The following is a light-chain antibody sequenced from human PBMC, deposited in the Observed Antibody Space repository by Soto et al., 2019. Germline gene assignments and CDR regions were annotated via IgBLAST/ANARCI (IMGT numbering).Light chain of an antibody. Sequence: EIVLTQSPGTLSLSPGERATLSCRASQSVSNNYLAWYQQKPGQAPRLLIYGASNWATGIPDRFSGSGSGTDFTLIISRLEPEDFAVYYCQQYGSSPWTFGQGTKVDNK. CDR1: QSVSNNY. J-gene: IGKJ1*01. CDR3: QQYGSSPWT. V-gene: IGKV3-20*01. CDR2: GAS.